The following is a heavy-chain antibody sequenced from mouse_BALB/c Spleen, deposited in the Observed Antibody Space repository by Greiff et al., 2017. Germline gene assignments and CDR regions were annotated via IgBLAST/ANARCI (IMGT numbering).Heavy chain of an antibody. V-gene: IGHV5-4*02. CDR2: ISDGGSYT. CDR1: GFTFSDYY. J-gene: IGHJ3*02. Sequence: EVKLVESGGGLVKPGGSLKLSCAASGFTFSDYYMYWVRQTPEKRLEWVATISDGGSYTYYPDSVKGRFTISRDNAKNNLYLQMSSLKSEDTAMYYCARDHDGYWGQGTLVTVSA. CDR3: ARDHDGY.